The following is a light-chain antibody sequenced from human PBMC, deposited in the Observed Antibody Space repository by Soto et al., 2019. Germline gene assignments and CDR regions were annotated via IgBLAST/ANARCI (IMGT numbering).Light chain of an antibody. CDR3: QQSYSIPLT. V-gene: IGKV1-39*01. Sequence: DIQMTQSPSSLSASIGDRVTITCRASQSSRTYLNWDRQIPGKAPNLLIYAASSLQSGVPSRFSGSGSGTDFTLTISSVQTEDFAIYYCQQSYSIPLTFGGGTTVEIK. CDR2: AAS. J-gene: IGKJ4*01. CDR1: QSSRTY.